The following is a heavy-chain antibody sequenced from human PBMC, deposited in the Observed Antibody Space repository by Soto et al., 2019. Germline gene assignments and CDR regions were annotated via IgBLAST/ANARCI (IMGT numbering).Heavy chain of an antibody. D-gene: IGHD2-15*01. J-gene: IGHJ6*02. CDR3: ARAPGVAATRRDYYYYGMDV. CDR1: GFTFSSYG. Sequence: GGSLRLSCAASGFTFSSYGMHWVRQAPGKGLEWVAVIWYDGSNKYYADSVKGRFTISRDNSKNTLYLQRNSLRAEDTAVYYCARAPGVAATRRDYYYYGMDVWGQGTTVTVSS. CDR2: IWYDGSNK. V-gene: IGHV3-33*01.